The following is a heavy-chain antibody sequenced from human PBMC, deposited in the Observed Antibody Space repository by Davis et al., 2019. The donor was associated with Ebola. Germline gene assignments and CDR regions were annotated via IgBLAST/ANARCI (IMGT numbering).Heavy chain of an antibody. Sequence: HSQTLSLTCAISGDSVSSGGWNWIRQSPSRGLEWLGRTYYSSKWYNDYAVSVKSRITINPDTSKNQFSLHLNSVTPEDTALYYCARGWLWGGMDVWGEGTTVTVSS. CDR3: ARGWLWGGMDV. CDR1: GDSVSSGG. CDR2: TYYSSKWYN. V-gene: IGHV6-1*01. J-gene: IGHJ6*04. D-gene: IGHD3-22*01.